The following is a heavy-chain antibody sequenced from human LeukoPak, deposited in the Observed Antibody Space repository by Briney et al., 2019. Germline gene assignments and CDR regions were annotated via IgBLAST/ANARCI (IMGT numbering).Heavy chain of an antibody. V-gene: IGHV4-39*07. J-gene: IGHJ4*02. CDR3: ARVGDDYGGHEFDY. CDR2: IYYSGST. Sequence: SETLSLTCTVSGGSISSSSYYWGWIRQPPGKGLEWIGSIYYSGSTYYNPSLKSRVTISVDTSKNQFSLKLSSVTAADTAVYYCARVGDDYGGHEFDYWGQGTLVTVSS. D-gene: IGHD4-23*01. CDR1: GGSISSSSYY.